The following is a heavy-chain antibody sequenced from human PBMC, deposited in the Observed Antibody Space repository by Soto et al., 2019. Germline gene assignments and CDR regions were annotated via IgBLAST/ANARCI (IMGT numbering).Heavy chain of an antibody. Sequence: ASVKVACKASGGTFSSYTISWVRQAPGQGLEWMGRIIPILGIANYAQKFQGRVTITADKSTSTAYMELSSLRSEDTAVYYCARDVVVVAASAPPYYYYYYMEVWGKGTTVIVS. J-gene: IGHJ6*03. D-gene: IGHD2-15*01. CDR2: IIPILGIA. V-gene: IGHV1-69*04. CDR1: GGTFSSYT. CDR3: ARDVVVVAASAPPYYYYYYMEV.